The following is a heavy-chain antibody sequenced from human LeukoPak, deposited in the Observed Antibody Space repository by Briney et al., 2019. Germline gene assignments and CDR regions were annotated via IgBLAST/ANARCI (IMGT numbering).Heavy chain of an antibody. CDR2: IDYSGST. V-gene: IGHV4-59*08. Sequence: NTSETLSLTCTVSGGSISTYYWSWNRQPPGKGLEWIGYIDYSGSTNYNPSLKSRVTISVDTSKNQFSLKLSSVTAADTAVYYWARWVTASSIDYWGQGTLVTVSS. J-gene: IGHJ4*02. CDR1: GGSISTYY. D-gene: IGHD6-6*01. CDR3: ARWVTASSIDY.